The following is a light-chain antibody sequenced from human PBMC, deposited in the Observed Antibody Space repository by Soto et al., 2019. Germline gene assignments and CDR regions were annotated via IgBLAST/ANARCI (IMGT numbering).Light chain of an antibody. J-gene: IGLJ2*01. V-gene: IGLV4-69*01. CDR1: SGHSSYA. CDR3: QTWGTGINVV. Sequence: QTVVTQSPSASASLGASVKLTCTLSSGHSSYAIAWHQQQPEKGPRYLMTLDSDGSHTKGDAIPDRFSGSSSGAERYLTISSLQSEDEADYYCQTWGTGINVVFGGGTKLTV. CDR2: LDSDGSH.